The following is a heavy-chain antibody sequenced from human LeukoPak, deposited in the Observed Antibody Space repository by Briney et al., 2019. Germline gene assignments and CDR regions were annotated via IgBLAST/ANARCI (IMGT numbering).Heavy chain of an antibody. CDR3: ARGRGYDGSDYYYGFFDY. J-gene: IGHJ4*02. CDR1: GFTFSRYW. D-gene: IGHD3-22*01. Sequence: GGSLRLSCAASGFTFSRYWMSWVRQAPGKGLEWVANIKQDGSEKYYVDSVKGRFTISRDNAKNSLSLQMNSLRAEDTAVYYCARGRGYDGSDYYYGFFDYWGQGTLVTVSS. CDR2: IKQDGSEK. V-gene: IGHV3-7*02.